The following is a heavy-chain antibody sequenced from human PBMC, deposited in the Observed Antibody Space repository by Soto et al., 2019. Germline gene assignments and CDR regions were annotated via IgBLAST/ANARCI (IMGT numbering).Heavy chain of an antibody. V-gene: IGHV4-34*01. D-gene: IGHD7-27*01. CDR1: GGSFSGYY. Sequence: QVQLQQWGAGLLKPSETLSLTCAVYGGSFSGYYWNWIRQPPGKGLGWIGEINHSGCTNYNPSLKXRVTISVDTSKNQFSLKLSSVTAADTAVYYCARGWGRIFDYWGQGTLVTVSS. CDR3: ARGWGRIFDY. CDR2: INHSGCT. J-gene: IGHJ4*02.